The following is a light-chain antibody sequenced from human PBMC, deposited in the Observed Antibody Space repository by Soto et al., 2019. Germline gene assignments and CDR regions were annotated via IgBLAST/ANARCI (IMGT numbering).Light chain of an antibody. Sequence: DIQMTQSPSSLSASVGDRVTITCRASQSIGNYLNWYRQKPGKAPELLIYAAFTLQSGVPSRFSGSGSGTDFTLTISSLQPEDFATYYCQQLNSYPSSTFGGGTKVDIK. J-gene: IGKJ4*01. CDR3: QQLNSYPSST. CDR2: AAF. CDR1: QSIGNY. V-gene: IGKV1-9*01.